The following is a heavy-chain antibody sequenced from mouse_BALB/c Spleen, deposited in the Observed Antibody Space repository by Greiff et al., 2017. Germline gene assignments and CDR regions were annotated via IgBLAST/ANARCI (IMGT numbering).Heavy chain of an antibody. CDR1: GFTFSSYG. D-gene: IGHD2-3*01. J-gene: IGHJ3*01. CDR2: ISSGGSYT. V-gene: IGHV5-6*02. CDR3: ARLGGYYWFAY. Sequence: EVMLVESGGDLVKPGGSLKLSCAASGFTFSSYGMSWVRQTPDKRLEWVATISSGGSYTYYPDSVKGRFTISRDNAKNTLYLQMSSLKSEDTAMYYCARLGGYYWFAYWGQGTLVTVSA.